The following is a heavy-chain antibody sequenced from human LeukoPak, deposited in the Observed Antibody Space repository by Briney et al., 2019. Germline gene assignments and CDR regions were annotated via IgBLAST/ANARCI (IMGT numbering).Heavy chain of an antibody. D-gene: IGHD6-13*01. J-gene: IGHJ4*02. CDR3: TRELSGSSSRHFDY. CDR2: INTDGNIT. V-gene: IGHV3-74*01. Sequence: PGGSLRLSCAASGFTFSNYWMHWVRQAPGKGPVWVSRINTDGNITTYADSVKGRFTISRDSAKNALYLQMSSLRAEDTAVYYCTRELSGSSSRHFDYWGQGTLVTVSS. CDR1: GFTFSNYW.